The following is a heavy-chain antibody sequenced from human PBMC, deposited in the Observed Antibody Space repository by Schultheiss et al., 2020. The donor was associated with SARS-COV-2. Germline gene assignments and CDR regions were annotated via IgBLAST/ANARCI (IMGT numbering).Heavy chain of an antibody. CDR2: TYYRSKWSS. CDR1: GDSVSSRSVA. J-gene: IGHJ4*02. Sequence: SQTLSLTCVISGDSVSSRSVAWNWVRQSPSRGLEWLGRTYYRSKWSSDYAPSVKTRVTINPDTSSNQFSLQLNSVTPEDTAVYYCARENNGRSDYWCQGTLVTGSS. V-gene: IGHV6-1*01. CDR3: ARENNGRSDY. D-gene: IGHD1/OR15-1a*01.